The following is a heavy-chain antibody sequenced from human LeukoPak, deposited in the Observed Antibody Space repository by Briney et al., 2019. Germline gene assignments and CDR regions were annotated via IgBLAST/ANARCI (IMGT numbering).Heavy chain of an antibody. CDR3: ARSPLPYGAGRGYFDY. CDR1: GGSIRRSYCY. V-gene: IGHV4-39*01. D-gene: IGHD3-10*01. J-gene: IGHJ4*02. Sequence: PSETLSLTCTVSGGSIRRSYCYWGWIRQTPGKGLEWIGSVYDSGSTQYSPSLKSRLTVSVDTSKNQSSLNLTSVTATDTAVYYCARSPLPYGAGRGYFDYWGRGTLVTVSS. CDR2: VYDSGST.